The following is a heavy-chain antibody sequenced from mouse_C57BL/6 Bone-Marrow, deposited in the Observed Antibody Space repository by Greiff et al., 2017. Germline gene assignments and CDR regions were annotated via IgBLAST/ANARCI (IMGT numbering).Heavy chain of an antibody. Sequence: EVQLQQSGPELVKPGASVTISCKASGYSFTDYNMNWVKQSNGKSLEWIGVINPNSGTTRYNQKFKGKATLTVDQSSSSASMQLNSLRSEDTAVYNCARVGGYEDYEICYAMDYWGQGTSVTVSA. D-gene: IGHD2-4*01. CDR3: ARVGGYEDYEICYAMDY. V-gene: IGHV1-39*01. CDR2: INPNSGTT. J-gene: IGHJ4*01. CDR1: GYSFTDYN.